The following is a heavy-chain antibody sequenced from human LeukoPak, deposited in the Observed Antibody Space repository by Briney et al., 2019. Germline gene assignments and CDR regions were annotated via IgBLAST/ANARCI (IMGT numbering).Heavy chain of an antibody. CDR3: CSGSTNYSPALKGRDTLSVDTSKDQFSLKLSSVTAADTAVYYCARGGTIFPPSYYWDV. D-gene: IGHD1-26*01. CDR2: IYYCGNT. J-gene: IGHJ6*03. Sequence: SVTVSLNCTVSGGSFNIYYWSWLRQSPGQGLVWLGYIYYCGNTNYNRSLKSRVNISEDTFQNQFSPTLEHVTDGDTGVYFWCSGSTNYSPALKGRDTLSVDTSKDQFSLKLSSVTAADTAVYYCARGGTIFPPSYYWDVWGKGTGVTVS. V-gene: IGHV4-59*01. CDR1: GGSFNIYY.